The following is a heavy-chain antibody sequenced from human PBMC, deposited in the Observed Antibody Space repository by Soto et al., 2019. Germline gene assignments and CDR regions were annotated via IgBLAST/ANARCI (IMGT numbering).Heavy chain of an antibody. CDR1: GFTFSSYG. CDR3: ARDMRGGSTVTRDAFDI. J-gene: IGHJ3*02. D-gene: IGHD4-17*01. V-gene: IGHV3-33*01. CDR2: IWYDGSNK. Sequence: GGSLRLSCAASGFTFSSYGMHWVRQAPGKGLEWVAVIWYDGSNKYYADSVKGRFTISRDNSKNTLYLQMNSLRAEDTAVYYCARDMRGGSTVTRDAFDIWGQGTMVTVSS.